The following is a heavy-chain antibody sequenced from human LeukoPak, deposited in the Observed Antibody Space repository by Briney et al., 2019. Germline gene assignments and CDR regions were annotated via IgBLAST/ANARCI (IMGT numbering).Heavy chain of an antibody. CDR3: TRGAMVRGVIGYYYYYMDV. D-gene: IGHD3-10*01. J-gene: IGHJ6*03. CDR1: GFTFGDYA. Sequence: GGSLRLSCTASGFTFGDYAMSWVRQAPGKELEWVGFIRSKAYGGTTEYAASVKGRFTISRDDSKSIAYLQMNSLKTEDTAVYYCTRGAMVRGVIGYYYYYMDVWGKGTTVTISS. V-gene: IGHV3-49*04. CDR2: IRSKAYGGTT.